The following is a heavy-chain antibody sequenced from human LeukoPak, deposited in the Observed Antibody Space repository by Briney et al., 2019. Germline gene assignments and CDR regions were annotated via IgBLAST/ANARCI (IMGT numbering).Heavy chain of an antibody. CDR3: ATPHELYGDLDY. J-gene: IGHJ4*02. V-gene: IGHV1-18*01. Sequence: ASVNVSCKASGYTFTSYGISWVRQAPGQGLEWMGWISAYNGNTKYAQKLQGRVTMTTDTSTSTAYMELRNLRSDDTAVYYCATPHELYGDLDYWGQGTLVTVSS. CDR1: GYTFTSYG. D-gene: IGHD4-17*01. CDR2: ISAYNGNT.